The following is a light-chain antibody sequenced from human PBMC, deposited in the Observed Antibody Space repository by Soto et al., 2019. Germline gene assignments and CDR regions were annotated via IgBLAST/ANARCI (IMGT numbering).Light chain of an antibody. CDR3: QQSYSTPT. J-gene: IGKJ4*01. CDR1: QSISSY. V-gene: IGKV1-39*01. CDR2: AAS. Sequence: DIQMTQSPSSLSASVGDRVTITCRASQSISSYLNWYQQKPGKAPKLLIYAASSLQSRVPSRFSGSGSGTEFTLTISSLQPEDFATYYCQQSYSTPTFGGGTEVEIK.